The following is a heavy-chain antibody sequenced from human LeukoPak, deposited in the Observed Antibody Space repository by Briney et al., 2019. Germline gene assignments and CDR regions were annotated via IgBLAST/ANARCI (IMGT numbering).Heavy chain of an antibody. CDR3: ATLTTGVSPLYFDC. D-gene: IGHD4-23*01. J-gene: IGHJ4*02. CDR1: GGSISSGGYY. V-gene: IGHV4-30-2*01. Sequence: SETLSLTCTVSGGSISSGGYYWSWIRQPPGKGLEWIGYIYHSGSTYYNPSLKSRVTISVDRSKNQFSLKLSSVTAADTAVYYCATLTTGVSPLYFDCWGQGTLVTVSS. CDR2: IYHSGST.